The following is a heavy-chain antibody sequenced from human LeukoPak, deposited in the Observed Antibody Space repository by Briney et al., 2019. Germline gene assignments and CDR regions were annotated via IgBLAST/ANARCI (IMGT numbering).Heavy chain of an antibody. D-gene: IGHD1-26*01. CDR3: ARDRPVVGAITHFDY. Sequence: SETLSLTCTVSGDSFSGNTYYWAWIRQPPGKGLEWIGSIYFSGNTYYNPSLKSRVTISIDTSKNQFSLKLNSVTSADTAVYYCARDRPVVGAITHFDYWGQGTLVTVSS. CDR2: IYFSGNT. V-gene: IGHV4-39*07. CDR1: GDSFSGNTYY. J-gene: IGHJ4*02.